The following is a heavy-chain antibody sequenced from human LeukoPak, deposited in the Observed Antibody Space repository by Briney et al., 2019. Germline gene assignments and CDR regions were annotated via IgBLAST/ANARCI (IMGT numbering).Heavy chain of an antibody. D-gene: IGHD2-2*01. V-gene: IGHV3-21*01. CDR2: ISSSSSYI. Sequence: GGSLRLSCAASGFTFSSYSMNWVRQAPGKGLEWVSSISSSSSYIYYADSVKGRFTISRDNVKNSLYLQMNSLRAEDTAVYYCARDNWYQLLCDYFDYWGQGTLVTISS. CDR3: ARDNWYQLLCDYFDY. CDR1: GFTFSSYS. J-gene: IGHJ4*02.